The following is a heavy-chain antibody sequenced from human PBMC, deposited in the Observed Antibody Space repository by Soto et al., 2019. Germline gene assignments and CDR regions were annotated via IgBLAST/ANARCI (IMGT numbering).Heavy chain of an antibody. CDR2: IYYSGIT. Sequence: QVQLQASGPGLVRPSQTLSLTCTVSGGSISGGDYYWNWIRQPPGKGLEWIGCIYYSGITYYNPSLKSRVTISVDTAKSQFSLRLSSVTAADTGVYYCARPLTPLRGTDAFDIWGQGTMVTVSS. V-gene: IGHV4-30-4*01. CDR1: GGSISGGDYY. J-gene: IGHJ3*02. D-gene: IGHD1-1*01. CDR3: ARPLTPLRGTDAFDI.